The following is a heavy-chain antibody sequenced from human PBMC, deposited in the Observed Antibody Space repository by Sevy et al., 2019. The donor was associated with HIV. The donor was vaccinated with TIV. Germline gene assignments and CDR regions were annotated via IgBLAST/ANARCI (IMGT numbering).Heavy chain of an antibody. D-gene: IGHD3-9*01. CDR3: ASAIPYYDILSGRNYGMDV. Sequence: SETLSLTCTVSGGSMSNYYWTWIRQSPGKGLEWIGYIYSSEITNYNPSLKSRVTISLDTSKNQFSLKVKSVTAADTAVFYCASAIPYYDILSGRNYGMDVWGQGTTVTVSS. V-gene: IGHV4-59*01. J-gene: IGHJ6*02. CDR2: IYSSEIT. CDR1: GGSMSNYY.